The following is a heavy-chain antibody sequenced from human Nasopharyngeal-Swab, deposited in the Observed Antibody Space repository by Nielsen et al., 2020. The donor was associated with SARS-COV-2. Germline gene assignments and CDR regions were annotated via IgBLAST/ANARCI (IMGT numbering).Heavy chain of an antibody. V-gene: IGHV3-48*03. CDR3: ARAGYSSSWYL. CDR1: GFTFSSYE. Sequence: GGSLRLSCAASGFTFSSYEMNWVRQAPGKGLEWVSYISSSGSTIYYADSVEGRFTISRDNAKNSLYLQMNSLRAEDTAVYYCARAGYSSSWYLWGQGTLVTVSS. J-gene: IGHJ5*02. CDR2: ISSSGSTI. D-gene: IGHD6-13*01.